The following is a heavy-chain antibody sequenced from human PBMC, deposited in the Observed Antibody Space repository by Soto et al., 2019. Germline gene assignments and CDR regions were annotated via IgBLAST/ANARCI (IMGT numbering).Heavy chain of an antibody. CDR3: ARDVDTTSHLNWFDP. CDR1: GFTFSSDW. J-gene: IGHJ5*02. Sequence: PGGSLRLSCAASGFTFSSDWMHWVRQAPGKGLVWVSRINTDGSGTNYADSVKGRFTISRDSAKNTVYLQMDSLKVEDTAVYYCARDVDTTSHLNWFDPGGQGVMVTVS. V-gene: IGHV3-74*01. CDR2: INTDGSGT. D-gene: IGHD1-1*01.